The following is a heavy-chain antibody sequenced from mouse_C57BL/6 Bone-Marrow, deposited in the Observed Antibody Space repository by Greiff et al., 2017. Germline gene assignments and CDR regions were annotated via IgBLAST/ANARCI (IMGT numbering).Heavy chain of an antibody. CDR3: SIYDYDIGFAY. V-gene: IGHV1S16*01. CDR2: INPSHGVT. D-gene: IGHD2-4*01. CDR1: GYTFTSYW. J-gene: IGHJ3*01. Sequence: QVQLQQPGAELVKPGASVRLSCKASGYTFTSYWMHWVKLRPGQGFEWIGEINPSHGVTNYNEKFKRKATLTVDKSSSTAYMQLSSLTSEDSAVYYFSIYDYDIGFAYWGQGTLVTVSA.